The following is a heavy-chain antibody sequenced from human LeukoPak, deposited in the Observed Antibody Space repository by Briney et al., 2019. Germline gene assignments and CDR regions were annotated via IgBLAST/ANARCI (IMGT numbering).Heavy chain of an antibody. CDR3: ARSPVYGSGSYGTYYYYGMDV. J-gene: IGHJ6*02. Sequence: ASVKVSCKASGGTFSSYAISWVRQAPGQGLEWMGGIIPIFGTANYAQKFQGRVTITTDESTSTAYMELSSLRSEDTAVYYCARSPVYGSGSYGTYYYYGMDVWGQGTTVTVSS. CDR2: IIPIFGTA. CDR1: GGTFSSYA. D-gene: IGHD3-10*01. V-gene: IGHV1-69*05.